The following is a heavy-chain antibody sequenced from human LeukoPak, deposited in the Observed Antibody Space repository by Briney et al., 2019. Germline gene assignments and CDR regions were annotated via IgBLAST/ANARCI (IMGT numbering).Heavy chain of an antibody. CDR1: GGSISDYY. CDR2: IYHTGST. D-gene: IGHD6-19*01. CDR3: ARGGWSYFDY. J-gene: IGHJ4*02. Sequence: PSETLSLTCTVSGGSISDYYWSWVRQTPEKGLEWIGYIYHTGSTKYNPSLETRAVLSLDTSNNQFSLRQTSVTAADTAVYYWARGGWSYFDYWGRGTLVTASS. V-gene: IGHV4-59*01.